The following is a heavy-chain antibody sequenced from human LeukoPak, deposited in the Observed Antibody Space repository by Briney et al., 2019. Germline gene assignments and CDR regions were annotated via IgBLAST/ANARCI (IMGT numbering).Heavy chain of an antibody. J-gene: IGHJ3*02. CDR2: IYTSGST. CDR3: ARERWWGNDAFDI. Sequence: SETLSLTCTVSGGSISSGSYYWSWIRQPAGKGLLWIGRIYTSGSTNYNPSLKSRVTISVDTSKNQFSLELSSVAAADTAVYYCARERWWGNDAFDIWGQGTMVTVSS. D-gene: IGHD2-15*01. CDR1: GGSISSGSYY. V-gene: IGHV4-61*02.